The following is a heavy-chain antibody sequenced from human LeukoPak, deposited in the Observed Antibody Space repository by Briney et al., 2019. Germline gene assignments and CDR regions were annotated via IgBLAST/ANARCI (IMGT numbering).Heavy chain of an antibody. D-gene: IGHD3-22*01. Sequence: AGGSLRLSCAASGFTFSSYWMSWVRQAPGKGLEWVSFIRTKAYGGTIEYAASVKDRFTISRDDSNSIAYLQMNSLKTEDTAVYYCTRSFPQSGGYYYLTSDYWGQGALVTVSS. CDR3: TRSFPQSGGYYYLTSDY. J-gene: IGHJ4*02. CDR2: IRTKAYGGTI. V-gene: IGHV3-49*04. CDR1: GFTFSSYW.